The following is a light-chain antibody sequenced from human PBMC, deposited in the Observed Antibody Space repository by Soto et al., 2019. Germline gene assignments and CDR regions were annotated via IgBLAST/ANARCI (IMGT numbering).Light chain of an antibody. Sequence: QSVLTQPPSASGTPGQRVTISCSGSSSNIGSNLVSWYQHRPRTAPKLLIYHDHQRPSGVPDRFSGSKSGSSASLAISGLQSEDEATYYCASWDDYLTVPVLGGGTKVTVL. CDR3: ASWDDYLTVPV. CDR1: SSNIGSNL. V-gene: IGLV1-44*01. J-gene: IGLJ2*01. CDR2: HDH.